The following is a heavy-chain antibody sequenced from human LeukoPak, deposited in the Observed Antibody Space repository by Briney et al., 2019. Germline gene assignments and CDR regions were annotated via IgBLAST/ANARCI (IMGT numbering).Heavy chain of an antibody. V-gene: IGHV3-9*01. Sequence: PGGSLRLSCAASGFTFDDYAMHWVRQAPGKGLEWVSGISWNSGSIGYADSVKGRFTISRDNAKNSLYLQMNSLRAEDTALYYCAKEASVRYSSGWLDYWGQGTLATVSS. CDR2: ISWNSGSI. CDR1: GFTFDDYA. J-gene: IGHJ4*02. D-gene: IGHD6-19*01. CDR3: AKEASVRYSSGWLDY.